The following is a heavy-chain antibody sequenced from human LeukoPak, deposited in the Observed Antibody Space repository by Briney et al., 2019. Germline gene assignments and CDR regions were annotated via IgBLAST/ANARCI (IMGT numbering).Heavy chain of an antibody. V-gene: IGHV5-51*01. D-gene: IGHD3-3*01. Sequence: GESLKISCKASGYMITTYYISWVRQLPGKRLECMVITHPGDSDTRYSPTFQGQVTISVDKSINTAYLQWSSLKASDTAMYYGAARRITVSPFDPWGQGTLVTVSS. CDR2: THPGDSDT. J-gene: IGHJ5*02. CDR1: GYMITTYY. CDR3: AARRITVSPFDP.